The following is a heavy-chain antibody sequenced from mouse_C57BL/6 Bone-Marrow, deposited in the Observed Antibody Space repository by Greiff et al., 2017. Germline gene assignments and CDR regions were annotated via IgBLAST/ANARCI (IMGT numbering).Heavy chain of an antibody. D-gene: IGHD1-1*01. CDR3: GRNYYGSSYDLYFDV. CDR2: INPNNGGT. CDR1: GYTFTDYN. Sequence: VQLKESGPELVKPGASVKIPCKASGYTFTDYNMDWVKQSHGKSLEWIGDINPNNGGTIYNQKFKGKATLTVDKSSSTAYMELRSLTSEDTAVYYCGRNYYGSSYDLYFDVWGTGTTVTVSS. J-gene: IGHJ1*03. V-gene: IGHV1-18*01.